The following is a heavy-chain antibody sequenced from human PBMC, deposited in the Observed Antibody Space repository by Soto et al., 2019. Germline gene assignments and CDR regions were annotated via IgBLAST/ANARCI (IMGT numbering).Heavy chain of an antibody. J-gene: IGHJ4*02. CDR3: AIRASYYDSSGYFDY. V-gene: IGHV3-74*01. Sequence: EVQLVESGGGLVQPGGSLRLSCAASGFTFSSYWMHWVRQAPGKGLVWVSRINNDGSITTYADSVKGRFTISRDHAKNTLYLQMNSLRAEDTAVYYCAIRASYYDSSGYFDYWGQGTLVTVSS. D-gene: IGHD3-22*01. CDR2: INNDGSIT. CDR1: GFTFSSYW.